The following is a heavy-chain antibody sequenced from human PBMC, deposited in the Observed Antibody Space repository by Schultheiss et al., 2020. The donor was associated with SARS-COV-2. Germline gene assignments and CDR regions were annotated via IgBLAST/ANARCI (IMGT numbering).Heavy chain of an antibody. CDR2: INPSGGST. J-gene: IGHJ3*02. CDR1: GYTFTGYY. Sequence: ASVKVSCKASGYTFTGYYMHWVRQAPGQGLEWMGWINPSGGSTSYAQKFQGRVTMTRDTSTSTVYMELSSLRSEDTAVYYCATTRRYYYDSSGPDAFDIWGQGTMVTVAS. D-gene: IGHD3-22*01. V-gene: IGHV1-46*01. CDR3: ATTRRYYYDSSGPDAFDI.